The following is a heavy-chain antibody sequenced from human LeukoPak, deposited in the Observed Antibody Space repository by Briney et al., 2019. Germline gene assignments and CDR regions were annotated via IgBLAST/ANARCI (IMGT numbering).Heavy chain of an antibody. CDR2: IIPIFGTA. V-gene: IGHV1-69*01. CDR3: ARGRGPGIAVAGTFDY. CDR1: GGTFSSYA. J-gene: IGHJ4*02. Sequence: KVSCKASGGTFSSYAISWVRQAPGQGLEWMGGIIPIFGTANYAQKFQGRVTITADESTSTAYMELSSLRSEDTAVYYCARGRGPGIAVAGTFDYWGQGTLVTVSS. D-gene: IGHD6-19*01.